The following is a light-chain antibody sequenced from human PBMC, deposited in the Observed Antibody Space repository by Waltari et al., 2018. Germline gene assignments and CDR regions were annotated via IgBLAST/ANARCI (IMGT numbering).Light chain of an antibody. J-gene: IGLJ3*02. V-gene: IGLV2-14*01. CDR3: SSYTSSSTWV. Sequence: QSALTQPASVSGSPGQSIAISCPGTSSDIGGYNFVSWYQQHPGKAPKLMIYEVNNRPSGVSDRFSGSKSGSTASLTISGLQAEDEADYHCSSYTSSSTWVFGGGTKVTVL. CDR2: EVN. CDR1: SSDIGGYNF.